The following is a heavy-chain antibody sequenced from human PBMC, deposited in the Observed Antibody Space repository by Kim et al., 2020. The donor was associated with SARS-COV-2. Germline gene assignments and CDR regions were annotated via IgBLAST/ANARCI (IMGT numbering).Heavy chain of an antibody. CDR3: ARTWESSGWENPPPDY. D-gene: IGHD6-19*01. J-gene: IGHJ4*02. CDR1: GFTFSSYE. CDR2: ISSSGSTI. Sequence: GGSLRLSCAASGFTFSSYEMNWVRQAPGKGLEWVSYISSSGSTIYYADSVKGRFTISRDNAKNSLYLQMNSLRAEDTAVYYCARTWESSGWENPPPDYWGQGTLVTVSS. V-gene: IGHV3-48*03.